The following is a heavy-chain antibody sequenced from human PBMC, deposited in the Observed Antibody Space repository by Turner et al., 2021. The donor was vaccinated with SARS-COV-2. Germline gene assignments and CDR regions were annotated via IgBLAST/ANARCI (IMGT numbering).Heavy chain of an antibody. D-gene: IGHD3-9*01. CDR3: ARSGRGRYFDWLLLIDY. CDR2: MYTSRST. CDR1: CDSISGYY. V-gene: IGHV4-4*07. Sequence: QVQLQESRLGLVKPLQTLSLTLTVSCDSISGYYWSWIRQPAGKGLGWIGRMYTSRSTNCSPSLKGQVTMSLDSSKNQFYLKLNSVTAADTGMYYCARSGRGRYFDWLLLIDYWGQGTLVTVSS. J-gene: IGHJ4*02.